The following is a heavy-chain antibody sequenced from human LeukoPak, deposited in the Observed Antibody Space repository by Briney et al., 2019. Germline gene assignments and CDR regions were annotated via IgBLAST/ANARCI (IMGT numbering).Heavy chain of an antibody. D-gene: IGHD3/OR15-3a*01. J-gene: IGHJ4*02. CDR3: VVSDWLESQFDY. CDR2: IYYSGST. Sequence: SETLSLTCTVSGGSISSSSYYWGWIRQPPGKGLEWIGSIYYSGSTYYNPSLKSRVTISVDTSKNQFSLKLSSVTAADTAVYYCVVSDWLESQFDYWGQGTLVTVSS. CDR1: GGSISSSSYY. V-gene: IGHV4-39*07.